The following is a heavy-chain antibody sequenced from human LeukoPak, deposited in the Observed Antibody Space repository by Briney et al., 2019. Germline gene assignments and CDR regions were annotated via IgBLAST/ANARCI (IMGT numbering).Heavy chain of an antibody. Sequence: GESLRISCKGSGYSFTSYWISWVRQMPGKGLEWMGRIDPSDSYTNYSPSFQGHVTISADKSISTAYLQWSSLRASDTAMYFCARRFCSGGTCYYFDSWGQGFLVTVSS. D-gene: IGHD2-15*01. CDR3: ARRFCSGGTCYYFDS. CDR2: IDPSDSYT. V-gene: IGHV5-10-1*01. CDR1: GYSFTSYW. J-gene: IGHJ4*02.